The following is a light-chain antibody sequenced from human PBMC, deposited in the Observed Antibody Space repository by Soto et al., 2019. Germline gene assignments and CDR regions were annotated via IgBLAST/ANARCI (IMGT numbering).Light chain of an antibody. J-gene: IGKJ4*01. V-gene: IGKV3-20*01. CDR2: GAS. Sequence: EIVLMQSPGTLSLSPGERATLSCRASQSVSNNYVAWYQQKPGQAPRLLIAGASSRATGIPDRFSGSGSGTYFTLTISRLEPEDLAVYYCQQYGTSPPLTFGGGTKVEIK. CDR3: QQYGTSPPLT. CDR1: QSVSNNY.